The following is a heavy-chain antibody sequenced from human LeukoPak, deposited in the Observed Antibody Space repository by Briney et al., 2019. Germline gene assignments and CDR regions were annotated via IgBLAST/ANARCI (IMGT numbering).Heavy chain of an antibody. J-gene: IGHJ4*02. V-gene: IGHV3-15*01. CDR1: GFTFSSYA. D-gene: IGHD3-22*01. Sequence: GGSLRLSCAASGFTFSSYAMSWVRQAPGKGLEWVGRIKSKTDGGTTDYAAPVKGRFTISRDDSKNTLYLQMNSLKTEDTAVYYCTTDYYDSSGYYSNYWGQGTLVTVSS. CDR2: IKSKTDGGTT. CDR3: TTDYYDSSGYYSNY.